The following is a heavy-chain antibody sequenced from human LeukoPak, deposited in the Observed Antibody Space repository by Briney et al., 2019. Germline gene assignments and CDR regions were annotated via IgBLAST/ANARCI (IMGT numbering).Heavy chain of an antibody. Sequence: SETLSLTCTVSGGSISTYYRSWIRQPPGKGLEWIGYIYYTGSTNYNPSLKSRVTISVDTSKNQFSLRLSSVTAADTAVYFCARADSSSWLVLDYWGQGTLVTVSS. D-gene: IGHD6-13*01. CDR3: ARADSSSWLVLDY. V-gene: IGHV4-59*01. CDR2: IYYTGST. CDR1: GGSISTYY. J-gene: IGHJ4*02.